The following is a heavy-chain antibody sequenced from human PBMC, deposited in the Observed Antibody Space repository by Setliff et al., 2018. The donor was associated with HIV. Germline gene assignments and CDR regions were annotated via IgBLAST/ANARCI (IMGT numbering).Heavy chain of an antibody. CDR1: GGSFSGFY. V-gene: IGHV4-34*01. CDR3: AKERSNNDGTYDF. J-gene: IGHJ3*01. CDR2: VHHTGTT. D-gene: IGHD1-1*01. Sequence: SETLSLTCAVYGGSFSGFYWTFIRQSPGKGLEWIGTVHHTGTTFYNPSLSSRLTISVDTPNNQFSLRLTSVTAADTATYYCAKERSNNDGTYDFWGRGTVVTVSS.